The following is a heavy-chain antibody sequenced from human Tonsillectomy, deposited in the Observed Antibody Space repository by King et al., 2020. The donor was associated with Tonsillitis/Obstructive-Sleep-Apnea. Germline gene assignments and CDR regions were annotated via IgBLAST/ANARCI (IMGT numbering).Heavy chain of an antibody. V-gene: IGHV3-11*05. CDR1: GFTFRDYY. J-gene: IGHJ4*02. D-gene: IGHD6-19*01. Sequence: VQLLESGGGLVKPGGSLRLSCAASGFTFRDYYMSWIRQAPGTGLERVSDIMSSSSYTNYADPGEGRFTSSRDNANNSLYLQMNSQRAEYTAVYYCARDPTSSSGLYYFDYWGQGTLVTVSS. CDR2: IMSSSSYT. CDR3: ARDPTSSSGLYYFDY.